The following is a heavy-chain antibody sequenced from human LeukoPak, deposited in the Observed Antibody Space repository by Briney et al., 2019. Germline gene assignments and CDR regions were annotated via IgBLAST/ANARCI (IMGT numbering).Heavy chain of an antibody. V-gene: IGHV3-21*04. Sequence: GGSLRLSCAASGFTFSSYSMNWVRQAPGKGLEWVSSISSSSSYIYYADSVKGRFTSSRDNSKNSLFLQMNNLRTEDTALYYCAKARGLIGGAFDIWGRGTMVTVSS. CDR1: GFTFSSYS. CDR3: AKARGLIGGAFDI. CDR2: ISSSSSYI. J-gene: IGHJ3*02. D-gene: IGHD3-22*01.